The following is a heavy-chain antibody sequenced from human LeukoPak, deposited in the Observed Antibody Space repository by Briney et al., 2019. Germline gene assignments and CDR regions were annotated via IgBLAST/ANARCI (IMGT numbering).Heavy chain of an antibody. CDR2: IIPIFGTA. V-gene: IGHV1-69*05. Sequence: ASVKVSCKASGYTFTVYGISWVRQAPGQGLEWMGRIIPIFGTANYAQKFQGRVTITTDESTSTAYMELSSLRSEDTAVYYCATPGLYYYDSSGRYAFDIWGQGTMVTVSS. J-gene: IGHJ3*02. D-gene: IGHD3-22*01. CDR3: ATPGLYYYDSSGRYAFDI. CDR1: GYTFTVYG.